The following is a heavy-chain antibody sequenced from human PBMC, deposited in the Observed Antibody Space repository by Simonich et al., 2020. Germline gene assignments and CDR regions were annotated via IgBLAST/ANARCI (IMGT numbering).Heavy chain of an antibody. CDR3: ARWPSIPASYGSGSYFDY. Sequence: QVQLVQSGAEVKKPGASVKVSCKASGYTFTGYYMHWVRQAPGQGLEWMERINPNSGGTNYAQKFQGRVTRTRDTSISTAYMELSRLRSDDTAVYYCARWPSIPASYGSGSYFDYWGQGTLVTVSS. CDR2: INPNSGGT. V-gene: IGHV1-2*02. J-gene: IGHJ4*02. D-gene: IGHD3-10*01. CDR1: GYTFTGYY.